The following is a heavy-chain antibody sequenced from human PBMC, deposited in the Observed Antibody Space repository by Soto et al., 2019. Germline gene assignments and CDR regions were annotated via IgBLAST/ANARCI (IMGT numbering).Heavy chain of an antibody. D-gene: IGHD6-19*01. Sequence: ASVKVSCKASGGTFSSYAISWVRQAPGQGLEWMGGIIPIFGTANYAQKFQGRVTITADKSTSTAYMELSSLRSEDTAVYYCARLGDSGWYVGSYWGQGTLVTVSS. CDR3: ARLGDSGWYVGSY. CDR1: GGTFSSYA. J-gene: IGHJ4*02. V-gene: IGHV1-69*06. CDR2: IIPIFGTA.